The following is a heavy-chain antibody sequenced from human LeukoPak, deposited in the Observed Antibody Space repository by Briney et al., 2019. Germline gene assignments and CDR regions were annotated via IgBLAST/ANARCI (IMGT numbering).Heavy chain of an antibody. CDR3: AKGWSSGWYLEYFDY. J-gene: IGHJ4*02. V-gene: IGHV3-23*01. Sequence: PGASLRLSCAASGFTFSSYAMSWVRQAPGKGLEWVSAISGSGGSTYYADSVKGRFTISRDNSKNTLYLQMNSLRAEDTAVYYCAKGWSSGWYLEYFDYWGQGTPVTVSS. CDR1: GFTFSSYA. D-gene: IGHD6-19*01. CDR2: ISGSGGST.